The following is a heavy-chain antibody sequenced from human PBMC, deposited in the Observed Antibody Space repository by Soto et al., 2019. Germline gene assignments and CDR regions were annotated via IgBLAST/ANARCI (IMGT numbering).Heavy chain of an antibody. D-gene: IGHD2-8*01. Sequence: EVQLLDSGGGLVQPGGSMTLSCAASGFSFRDYTMSWVRQAPGKVLDCISVILSNFNTYYTDSVRGRFTISRDTSKNTLYLEMNSLRAEDTAIYYCASRVNGYFDYWGQGALVTLSS. CDR1: GFSFRDYT. CDR2: ILSNFNT. CDR3: ASRVNGYFDY. J-gene: IGHJ4*02. V-gene: IGHV3-23*05.